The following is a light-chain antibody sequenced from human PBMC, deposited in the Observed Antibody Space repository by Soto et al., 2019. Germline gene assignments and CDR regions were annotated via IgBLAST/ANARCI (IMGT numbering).Light chain of an antibody. J-gene: IGKJ1*01. CDR1: QSISSW. Sequence: DIQMTQSPSTLSASVGDRVTITCRASQSISSWLAWYQQKPGKAPKLLIYDASSLESGVPSSFSGSGSGTEFTLTISSLQPDDFATYYCQQYNSYWTFCQGTKVEIK. CDR3: QQYNSYWT. CDR2: DAS. V-gene: IGKV1-5*01.